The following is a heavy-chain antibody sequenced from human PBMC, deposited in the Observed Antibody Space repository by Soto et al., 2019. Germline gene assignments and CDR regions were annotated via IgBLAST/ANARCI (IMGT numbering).Heavy chain of an antibody. CDR3: ARCIAAADRGFYFDY. V-gene: IGHV4-4*07. J-gene: IGHJ4*02. CDR2: IYTSGST. D-gene: IGHD6-13*01. Sequence: QVQLQESGPGLVKPSETLSLTCTVSGGSISSYYWSWIRQPAGRGLEWIGRIYTSGSTNYNPSLMSRVTMSVDTSKDQFSLKLSSVSAADTAVYYCARCIAAADRGFYFDYWGQGTLVTVSS. CDR1: GGSISSYY.